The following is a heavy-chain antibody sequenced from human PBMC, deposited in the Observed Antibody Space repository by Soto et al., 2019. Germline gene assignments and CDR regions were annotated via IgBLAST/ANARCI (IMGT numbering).Heavy chain of an antibody. D-gene: IGHD2-2*02. CDR2: LNTPNGNT. J-gene: IGHJ4*02. Sequence: QVQLVQSGAEVKKPGASVKVSCEASGYTFTAYHIHWVRQAPGQRLEWMGWLNTPNGNTKYLQKFKGRVTITRVTSASTSYMELTRLTSEDTAVYYCARDAIGEDERTVHHFDYWGQGTRVTVSS. CDR3: ARDAIGEDERTVHHFDY. CDR1: GYTFTAYH. V-gene: IGHV1-3*04.